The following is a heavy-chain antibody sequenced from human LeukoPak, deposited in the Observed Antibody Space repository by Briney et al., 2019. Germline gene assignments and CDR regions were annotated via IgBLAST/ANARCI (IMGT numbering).Heavy chain of an antibody. Sequence: KPSETLSLTCTVSGGSISSYYWSWIRQPAGKGLEWIGRIYTSGSTNYNPSLKSRVTMSVDTSKNQFSLKLSSVTAADTAVYYCARDTREQQLNWFDPWGQGTLVTVSS. CDR1: GGSISSYY. CDR2: IYTSGST. D-gene: IGHD6-13*01. CDR3: ARDTREQQLNWFDP. V-gene: IGHV4-4*07. J-gene: IGHJ5*02.